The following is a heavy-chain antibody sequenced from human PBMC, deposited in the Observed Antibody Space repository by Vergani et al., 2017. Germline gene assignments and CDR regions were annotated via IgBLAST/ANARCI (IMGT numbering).Heavy chain of an antibody. J-gene: IGHJ4*02. Sequence: QVQLQESGPGLVKPSQTLSLTCTVSGGSISSGDYYWSWIRQPPGKGLEWIGYIYYSGSTYYNPSLKSRVTISVDTSKNQFSLKLSSVTAADTAVYYCARSLNMSGYYPQYYFDYWGQGTLVTVSS. CDR1: GGSISSGDYY. D-gene: IGHD3-3*01. V-gene: IGHV4-30-4*01. CDR3: ARSLNMSGYYPQYYFDY. CDR2: IYYSGST.